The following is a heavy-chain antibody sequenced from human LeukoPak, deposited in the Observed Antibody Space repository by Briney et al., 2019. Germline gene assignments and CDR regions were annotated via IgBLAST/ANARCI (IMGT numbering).Heavy chain of an antibody. CDR2: INHSGST. D-gene: IGHD2-2*01. CDR3: ARGQCSSTSCYRWFDP. Sequence: SETLSLTCAVYGGSFSGYYWSWIRQPPGKGLEWIGEINHSGSTNYNPSLKSRVTISVDTSKNQFSLKPSSVTAADTAVYYCARGQCSSTSCYRWFDPWGQGTLVTVSS. V-gene: IGHV4-34*01. J-gene: IGHJ5*02. CDR1: GGSFSGYY.